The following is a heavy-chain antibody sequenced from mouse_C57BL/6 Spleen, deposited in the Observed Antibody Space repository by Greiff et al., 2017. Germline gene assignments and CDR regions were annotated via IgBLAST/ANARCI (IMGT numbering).Heavy chain of an antibody. J-gene: IGHJ4*01. V-gene: IGHV1-77*01. Sequence: VQLQQSGAELVKPGASVKISCKASGYTFTDYYIHWVKQRPGQGLEWIGKIGPGSGSTYYNEKFKGKATLTADKSSSTAYMQLSSLTSEDSAVYFGGRCYYGTYDAMGGWGQGTSVTVAT. CDR3: GRCYYGTYDAMGG. CDR2: IGPGSGST. CDR1: GYTFTDYY. D-gene: IGHD1-1*01.